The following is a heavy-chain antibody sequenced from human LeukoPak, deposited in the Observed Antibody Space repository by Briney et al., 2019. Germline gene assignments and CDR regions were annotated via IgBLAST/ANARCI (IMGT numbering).Heavy chain of an antibody. D-gene: IGHD3-22*01. CDR2: ISGSGGST. J-gene: IGHJ4*02. V-gene: IGHV3-23*01. CDR3: AKETRLVTMIVVATYYFDY. CDR1: GFTFSSYA. Sequence: GGSLRLSCAASGFTFSSYAMSWVRQAPGKGLEWVSAISGSGGSTYYADSVKGRFTISRDNSKNTLYLQMNSLRAEDTAVYYCAKETRLVTMIVVATYYFDYWGQGTLATVSS.